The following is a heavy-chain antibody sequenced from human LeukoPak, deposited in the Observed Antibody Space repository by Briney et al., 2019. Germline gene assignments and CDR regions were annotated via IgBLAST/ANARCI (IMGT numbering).Heavy chain of an antibody. CDR2: ISGSGGNT. D-gene: IGHD2-15*01. V-gene: IGHV3-23*01. CDR3: ARNHHNSGGRCDF. CDR1: GFTFGSYA. J-gene: IGHJ4*02. Sequence: GGSLRLSCAASGFTFGSYAMSWVRQAPGRGLEWVSAISGSGGNTYYADSVKGRFTISRDNSKNTLYLQMNSLRADDTAVYYCARNHHNSGGRCDFCGQGTLVTVSS.